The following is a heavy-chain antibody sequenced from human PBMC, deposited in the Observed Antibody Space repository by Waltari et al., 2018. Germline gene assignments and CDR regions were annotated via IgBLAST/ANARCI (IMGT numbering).Heavy chain of an antibody. V-gene: IGHV1-69*14. CDR2: IIPIFGTA. J-gene: IGHJ2*01. CDR1: GGTFSSYA. CDR3: AKGTGPSYEIDWYFDL. Sequence: QVQLVQSGAEVKKPGSSVKVSCKASGGTFSSYAISWVRQAPGQGLEWMGGIIPIFGTANYAQKFQGRVTITADKSTSTAYMELSSLRSEDTAVYNCAKGTGPSYEIDWYFDLWGRGTLVTVSS. D-gene: IGHD3-9*01.